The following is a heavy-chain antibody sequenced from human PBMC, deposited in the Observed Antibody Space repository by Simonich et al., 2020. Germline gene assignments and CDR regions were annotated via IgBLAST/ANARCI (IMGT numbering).Heavy chain of an antibody. CDR3: ARANERDY. V-gene: IGHV3-21*01. D-gene: IGHD1-1*01. J-gene: IGHJ4*02. CDR2: IISSSSYI. CDR1: GFTFSSYS. Sequence: EVQLVESGGGLVKPGGSLRLSCAASGFTFSSYSRNWDRQAPGKGREWVSTIISSSSYIYYADSVKGRFTISRDNAKNSLYLQMNSLRAEDTAVYYCARANERDYWGQGTLVTVSS.